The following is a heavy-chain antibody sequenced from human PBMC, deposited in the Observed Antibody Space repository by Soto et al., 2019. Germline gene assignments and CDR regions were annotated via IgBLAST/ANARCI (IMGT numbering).Heavy chain of an antibody. CDR1: GGSISSNY. CDR2: IDYSRST. D-gene: IGHD3-9*01. Sequence: QVQLQESGPGLVKPSETLSLTCTVSGGSISSNYWSWIRQPPGKGLEYIGYIDYSRSTHYKASLKSRVTISLDTSKNQFALKLSSVTAADTAVYYCARHRTGLDSWGQGTLVTVSS. J-gene: IGHJ4*02. V-gene: IGHV4-59*08. CDR3: ARHRTGLDS.